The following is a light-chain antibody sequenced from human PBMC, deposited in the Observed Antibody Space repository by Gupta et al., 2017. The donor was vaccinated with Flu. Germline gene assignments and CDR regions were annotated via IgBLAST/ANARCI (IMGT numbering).Light chain of an antibody. J-gene: IGLJ3*02. CDR3: QCFDGSSHWV. CDR2: EDQ. V-gene: IGLV6-57*01. CDR1: SGSIATNY. Sequence: SGSIATNYVQWYQQRPGRSPTTVIYEDQQRPSGVPDRFSGSIDSSSNSASLTISGLETDDEADYYCQCFDGSSHWVFGGGTKLTVL.